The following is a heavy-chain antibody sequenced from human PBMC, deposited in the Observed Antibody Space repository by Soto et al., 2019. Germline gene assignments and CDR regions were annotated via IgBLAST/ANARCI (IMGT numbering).Heavy chain of an antibody. CDR2: INPNTGDT. CDR1: GYTFTSYY. V-gene: IGHV1-2*02. CDR3: ARCASTMVRGVIYSCFLCVDV. D-gene: IGHD3-10*01. Sequence: QEQLVQTGAEVKNPGASVRVSCKTSGYTFTSYYLHWVRQAPGQGLEWVGWINPNTGDTDYAQKFQGRVTMTRDTSIDTAYMELSGLRSDDSAVFYSARCASTMVRGVIYSCFLCVDVWGQWTTVTVSS. J-gene: IGHJ6*02.